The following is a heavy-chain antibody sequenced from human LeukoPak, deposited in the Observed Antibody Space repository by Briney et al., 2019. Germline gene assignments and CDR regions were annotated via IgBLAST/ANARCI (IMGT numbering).Heavy chain of an antibody. Sequence: SETLSLTCTVSGGSISSYYWSWLRQPPGKGLEWIGYIYYSGSTNYNPSLKSRVTISVDTSKNQFSLKPSSVTAADTAVYYCARLSVPTWSGYYQGGNWFDPWGQGTLVTVSS. CDR1: GGSISSYY. D-gene: IGHD3-3*01. J-gene: IGHJ5*02. CDR3: ARLSVPTWSGYYQGGNWFDP. V-gene: IGHV4-59*01. CDR2: IYYSGST.